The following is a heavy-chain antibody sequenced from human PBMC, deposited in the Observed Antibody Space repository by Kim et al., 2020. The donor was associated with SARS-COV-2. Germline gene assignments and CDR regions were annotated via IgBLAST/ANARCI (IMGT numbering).Heavy chain of an antibody. Sequence: VKSRITIHPDTSKNQFSLQLNSVTPEDTAVYYCARAGYSSSLDSDWFDPWGQGTLVTVSS. J-gene: IGHJ5*02. D-gene: IGHD6-13*01. V-gene: IGHV6-1*01. CDR3: ARAGYSSSLDSDWFDP.